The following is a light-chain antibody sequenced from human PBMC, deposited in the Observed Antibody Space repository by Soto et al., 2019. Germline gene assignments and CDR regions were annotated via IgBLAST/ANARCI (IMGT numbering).Light chain of an antibody. Sequence: EIVLTQSPATLSLSPGERSTLSCMASQSVSSYLAWYQQKPGQAPKLLIYDASNRATGIPARFSGSGSGTDFTLTIRRVEPEDAAVYYCQQYGGSPITFGQGTRLEIK. V-gene: IGKV3-11*01. J-gene: IGKJ5*01. CDR3: QQYGGSPIT. CDR2: DAS. CDR1: QSVSSY.